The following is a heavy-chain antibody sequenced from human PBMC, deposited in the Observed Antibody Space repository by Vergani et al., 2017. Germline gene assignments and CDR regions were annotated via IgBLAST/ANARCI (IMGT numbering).Heavy chain of an antibody. J-gene: IGHJ5*02. Sequence: QVQLVQSGAEVKKPGASVKVSCKASGYTFTSYYMHWVRQAPGQGLEWMGIINPSGGSTSYAQKFQGRVTMTRDTSTSTVYMELSSLRSEDTAVYYCTRDRGGGSTATNWFDPWGQGTLVTVSS. V-gene: IGHV1-46*01. CDR2: INPSGGST. CDR1: GYTFTSYY. D-gene: IGHD1-26*01. CDR3: TRDRGGGSTATNWFDP.